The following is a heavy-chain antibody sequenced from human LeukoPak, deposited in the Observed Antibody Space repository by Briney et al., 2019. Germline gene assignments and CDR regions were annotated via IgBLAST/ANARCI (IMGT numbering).Heavy chain of an antibody. Sequence: SGTLSLTCTVSGGSISSSSYYWGWIRQPPGKGLEWIGSIYYSGSTYYNPSLKSRVTISVDTSKNQFSLKLSSVTAADTAVYYCARPITIFGVAADYWGQGTLVTVSS. J-gene: IGHJ4*02. CDR1: GGSISSSSYY. CDR2: IYYSGST. CDR3: ARPITIFGVAADY. D-gene: IGHD3-3*01. V-gene: IGHV4-39*01.